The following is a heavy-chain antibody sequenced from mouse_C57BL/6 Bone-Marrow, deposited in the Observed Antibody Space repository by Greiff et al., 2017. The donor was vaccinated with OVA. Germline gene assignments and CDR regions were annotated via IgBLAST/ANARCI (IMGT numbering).Heavy chain of an antibody. Sequence: QVQLQQSGADLARPGASVKMSCKASGYTFTSYTMHWVKQRPGQGLEWIGYINPSSGYTKYNQKFKDKATLTADKSSSTAYMQLSSLTSEDSAVYYCARSYSNYVDWYFDVWGTGTTVTVSS. V-gene: IGHV1-4*01. CDR3: ARSYSNYVDWYFDV. CDR2: INPSSGYT. J-gene: IGHJ1*03. D-gene: IGHD2-5*01. CDR1: GYTFTSYT.